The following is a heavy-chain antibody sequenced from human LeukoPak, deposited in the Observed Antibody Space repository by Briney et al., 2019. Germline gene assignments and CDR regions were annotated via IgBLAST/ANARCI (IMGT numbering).Heavy chain of an antibody. CDR1: GFTVSTNY. CDR2: IYSGGST. J-gene: IGHJ4*02. D-gene: IGHD6-13*01. CDR3: TTIAAAGYYDF. V-gene: IGHV3-53*01. Sequence: GSLRLSCAASGFTVSTNYMTWVRQAPGKGLEWVSIIYSGGSTYYSDSMKGRFTISRDDSKNTLYLQMNSLRAEDTAVYYCTTIAAAGYYDFRGQGTLVTVSS.